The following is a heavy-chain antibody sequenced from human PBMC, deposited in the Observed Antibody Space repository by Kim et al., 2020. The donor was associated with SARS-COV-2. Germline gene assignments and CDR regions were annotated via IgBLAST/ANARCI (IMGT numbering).Heavy chain of an antibody. V-gene: IGHV3-23*01. D-gene: IGHD3-3*01. CDR3: AKTAFWSHYYTGEGSYYFDY. CDR1: GFTFSSYA. CDR2: ISGSGGST. Sequence: GGSLRLSCAASGFTFSSYAMSWVRQAPGKGLEWVSAISGSGGSTYYADSVKGRFTISRDNSKNTLYLQMNSLRAEDTAVDYCAKTAFWSHYYTGEGSYYFDYWGQGTLVTVSS. J-gene: IGHJ4*02.